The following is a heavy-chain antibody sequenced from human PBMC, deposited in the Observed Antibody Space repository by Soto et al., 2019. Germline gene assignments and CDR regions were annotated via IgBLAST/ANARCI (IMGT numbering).Heavy chain of an antibody. CDR1: GFTSGECS. D-gene: IGHD3-10*02. V-gene: IGHV3-48*02. J-gene: IGHJ4*01. Sequence: PGGSLRLSCEASGFTSGECSMNWVRQAPGRGLEWLAYITIRTGNVLYADSVRGRFTISADNAENSVILQMNSLRDEDSAVYFCVRDRDLYRDMFHADLWGQGTLVTVSS. CDR2: ITIRTGNV. CDR3: VRDRDLYRDMFHADL.